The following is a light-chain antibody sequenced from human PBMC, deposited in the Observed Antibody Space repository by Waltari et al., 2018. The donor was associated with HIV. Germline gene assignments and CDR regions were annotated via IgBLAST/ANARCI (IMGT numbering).Light chain of an antibody. J-gene: IGKJ1*01. V-gene: IGKV3-20*01. CDR3: QQYGRT. Sequence: IVLTQSPGTLSLSPGERATLSCRASQTLTDTYLAWYQQRPGRSPRLLIFGASRRASGIPDRFSGGGSGTDFNLTISRLEPDDFAIYYCQQYGRTFGQGTRVEV. CDR1: QTLTDTY. CDR2: GAS.